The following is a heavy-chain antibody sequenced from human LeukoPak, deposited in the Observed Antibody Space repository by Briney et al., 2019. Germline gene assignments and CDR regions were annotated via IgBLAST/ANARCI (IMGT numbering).Heavy chain of an antibody. Sequence: ASVKVSCKASGYTFTGYYMHWVRQAPGQGLEWMGWINPNSGGTNYAQKFQGRVTMTRDTSISTAYMELSRLRSDDTAVYYCARDLDVLRFLEWLPTLHYWGQGTLVTVS. D-gene: IGHD3-3*01. J-gene: IGHJ4*02. CDR2: INPNSGGT. V-gene: IGHV1-2*02. CDR1: GYTFTGYY. CDR3: ARDLDVLRFLEWLPTLHY.